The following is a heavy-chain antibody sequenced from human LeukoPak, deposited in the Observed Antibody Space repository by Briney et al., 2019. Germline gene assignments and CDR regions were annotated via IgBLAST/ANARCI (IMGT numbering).Heavy chain of an antibody. V-gene: IGHV3-66*01. J-gene: IGHJ4*02. Sequence: GGSLRLSCAASGFTVSSNYMSWVRQAPGKGLEWVSIIYSGGSTYYADSVKGRFTISRDNSKNILYLQMNSLRAEDTAVYHCASGGVKWELLNWGQGTLVTVSS. D-gene: IGHD1-26*01. CDR3: ASGGVKWELLN. CDR1: GFTVSSNY. CDR2: IYSGGST.